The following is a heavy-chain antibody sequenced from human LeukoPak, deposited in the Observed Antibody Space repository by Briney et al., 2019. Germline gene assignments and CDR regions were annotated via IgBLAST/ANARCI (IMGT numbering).Heavy chain of an antibody. D-gene: IGHD4-11*01. J-gene: IGHJ4*02. CDR2: INHSGYT. CDR3: TRMTRGHDY. CDR1: GGSISSSSYY. Sequence: SETLSLTCTVSGGSISSSSYYWSWVRQTPGKGLEWIGEINHSGYTNDNPSLKSRVTLSIDTSRKQFSLNLRSVTVADAGIYYCTRMTRGHDYWGQGTQVTVSS. V-gene: IGHV4-61*05.